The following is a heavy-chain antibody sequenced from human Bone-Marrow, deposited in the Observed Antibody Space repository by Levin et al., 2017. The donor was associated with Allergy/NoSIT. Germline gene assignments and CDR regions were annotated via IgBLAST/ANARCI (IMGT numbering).Heavy chain of an antibody. J-gene: IGHJ4*02. CDR2: ISGSGGST. V-gene: IGHV3-23*01. D-gene: IGHD4-17*01. CDR1: GFTFSSYA. Sequence: QPGGSLRLSCAASGFTFSSYAMSWVRQAPGKGLEWVSAISGSGGSTYYADSVKGRFTISRDNSKNTLYLQMNSLRAEDTAVYYCASARRDGDYGDYSRLFYYWGQGTLVTVSS. CDR3: ASARRDGDYGDYSRLFYY.